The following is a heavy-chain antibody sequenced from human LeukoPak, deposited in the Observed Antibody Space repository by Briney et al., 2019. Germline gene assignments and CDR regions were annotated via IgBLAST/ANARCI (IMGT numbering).Heavy chain of an antibody. D-gene: IGHD3-10*01. CDR1: GFTFRSYA. CDR3: AKHSTGVEC. CDR2: ISASGGST. Sequence: GGSVRLSCAASGFTFRSYAMSWVRQAPGKGLEWVSAISASGGSTYYADSVKGRFTISRDNSKNTLYLQMNSLRAEDTAVYYCAKHSTGVECWGRGTLVTVSS. J-gene: IGHJ2*01. V-gene: IGHV3-23*01.